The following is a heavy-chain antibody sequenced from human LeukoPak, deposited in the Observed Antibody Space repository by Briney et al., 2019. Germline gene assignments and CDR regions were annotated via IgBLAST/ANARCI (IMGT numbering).Heavy chain of an antibody. D-gene: IGHD6-13*01. CDR2: INHSGST. J-gene: IGHJ4*02. Sequence: SETLSLTCAVYGGSFSGYYWSWIRQPPGKGLEWIGEINHSGSTNYNPSLKSRVTISVDTSKNQFSLKLSSVTAADTAVYYCARRRGIAAALSWGQGTLVTVSS. CDR1: GGSFSGYY. CDR3: ARRRGIAAALS. V-gene: IGHV4-34*01.